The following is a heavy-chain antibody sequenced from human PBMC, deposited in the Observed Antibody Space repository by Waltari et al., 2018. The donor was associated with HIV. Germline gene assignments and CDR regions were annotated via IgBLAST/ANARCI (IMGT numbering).Heavy chain of an antibody. CDR2: VIPIFSTA. CDR3: ARVNLGGYSYGYYYGMDV. J-gene: IGHJ6*02. V-gene: IGHV1-69*01. Sequence: QVQLVQSGAEVKKPGSSVKVSCKASGGTFSSYAISWVRQAPGQGLEWMGGVIPIFSTANYAQKCQGRVTITADEGTSTAYMELSSLRSEDTAVYFCARVNLGGYSYGYYYGMDVWGQGTTVTVSS. CDR1: GGTFSSYA. D-gene: IGHD5-18*01.